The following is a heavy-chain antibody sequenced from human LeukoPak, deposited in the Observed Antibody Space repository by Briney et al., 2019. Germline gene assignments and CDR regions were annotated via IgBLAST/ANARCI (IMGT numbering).Heavy chain of an antibody. CDR1: GFTFSSYS. CDR2: VSSSGRHM. V-gene: IGHV3-21*01. D-gene: IGHD1-26*01. CDR3: AKDFSEGYSGSGGG. Sequence: GGSLRLSCAASGFTFSSYSMNWVRQAPGKGLEWVSSVSSSGRHMYYADSVKGRFTISRDNAKNSLYLQMNSLRAEDTAVYHCAKDFSEGYSGSGGGWGQGTLVTVSS. J-gene: IGHJ4*02.